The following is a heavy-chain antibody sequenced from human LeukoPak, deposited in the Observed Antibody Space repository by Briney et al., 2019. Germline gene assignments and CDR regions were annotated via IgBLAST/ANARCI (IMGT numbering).Heavy chain of an antibody. D-gene: IGHD6-6*01. V-gene: IGHV3-74*01. Sequence: PGGSLRLSCAASGFTFSSYWMHWVRQAPGKGLAWVSHINTDGSSTTYADSVKGRFTISRDNAKNTLYLQMNSLRAEDTAVYYCARSGGSSSLGYWGQGTLVTVSS. CDR2: INTDGSST. CDR3: ARSGGSSSLGY. J-gene: IGHJ4*02. CDR1: GFTFSSYW.